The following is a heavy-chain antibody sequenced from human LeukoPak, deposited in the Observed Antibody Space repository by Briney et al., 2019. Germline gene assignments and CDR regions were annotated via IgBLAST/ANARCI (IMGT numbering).Heavy chain of an antibody. D-gene: IGHD3-9*01. V-gene: IGHV3-33*08. CDR1: AFSFSSYA. CDR2: IWYGGSNT. Sequence: GGSLRLSCAASAFSFSSYAMSWVRQAPGKGLEWVAVIWYGGSNTYYADSVKGRFTISRDNSKNTLYLQMNSLRAEDTAVYYCARADYDILTGYSSDAFDIWGQGTMVTVSS. CDR3: ARADYDILTGYSSDAFDI. J-gene: IGHJ3*02.